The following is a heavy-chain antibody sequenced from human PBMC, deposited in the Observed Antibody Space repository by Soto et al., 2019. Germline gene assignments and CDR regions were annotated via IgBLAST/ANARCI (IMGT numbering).Heavy chain of an antibody. CDR3: TKDHDFWSGYPFDY. CDR2: IKSKTDGGTT. CDR1: GFTFSNAW. J-gene: IGHJ4*02. D-gene: IGHD3-3*01. Sequence: PGGSLRLSCAASGFTFSNAWMNWVRQAPGKGLEWVGRIKSKTDGGTTDYAAPVKGRFTISRDDSKNTLYLQMNSLKTEDTAVYYCTKDHDFWSGYPFDYWGQGTLVTVSS. V-gene: IGHV3-15*07.